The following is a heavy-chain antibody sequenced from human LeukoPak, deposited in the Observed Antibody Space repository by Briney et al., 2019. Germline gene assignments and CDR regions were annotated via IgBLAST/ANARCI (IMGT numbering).Heavy chain of an antibody. CDR2: INPNSGGT. J-gene: IGHJ4*02. CDR3: ARNPYVLRFLEWSVLFDY. D-gene: IGHD3-3*01. Sequence: ASVMVSCKASGYTFTGYYMHWVRQAPGQGLEWMGWINPNSGGTNYAQKFQGRVTMTRDTSISTAYMELSRLRSDDTAVYYCARNPYVLRFLEWSVLFDYWGQGTLVTVSS. V-gene: IGHV1-2*02. CDR1: GYTFTGYY.